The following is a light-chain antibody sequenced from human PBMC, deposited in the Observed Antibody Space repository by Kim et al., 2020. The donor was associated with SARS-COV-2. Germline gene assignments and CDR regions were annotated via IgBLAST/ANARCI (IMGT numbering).Light chain of an antibody. CDR2: DVS. CDR1: SSDVGGYNY. J-gene: IGLJ3*02. Sequence: QSVLTHPASVSGSPGQSITISCTGTSSDVGGYNYVSWYQQHPGKAPKLMIYDVSKRPSGVSNRFSGSKSGNTASLTISGLQAEDEADYYCSSYTSSSTWVFGGGTQLTVL. V-gene: IGLV2-14*01. CDR3: SSYTSSSTWV.